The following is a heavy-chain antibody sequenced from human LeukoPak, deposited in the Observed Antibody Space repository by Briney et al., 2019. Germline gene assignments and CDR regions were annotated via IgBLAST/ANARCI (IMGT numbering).Heavy chain of an antibody. Sequence: SETLSLTCTVSGGSISSYYWSWIRQPPGKGLEWIGYIYYSGSTNYNPSLKSRVTISVDTSKNQFSLKLSSVTAADTAVYYCARGSYDSSGYIYWYFDLWGRGTLVTVSS. CDR1: GGSISSYY. D-gene: IGHD3-22*01. J-gene: IGHJ2*01. CDR3: ARGSYDSSGYIYWYFDL. V-gene: IGHV4-59*01. CDR2: IYYSGST.